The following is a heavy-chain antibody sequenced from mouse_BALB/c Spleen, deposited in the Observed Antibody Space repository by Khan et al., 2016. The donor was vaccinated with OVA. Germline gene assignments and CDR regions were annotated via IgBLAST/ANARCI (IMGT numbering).Heavy chain of an antibody. CDR2: INSNGGST. CDR3: ARMARTIN. Sequence: EGEREEDGGGLVQPGGSLKLSCAASGYTFSSYGMSWVRQTPDKRLELVATINSNGGSTYYTDSVKGRFTISRDNAKNTLYLQMSSLKSEDTAMYYCARMARTINWGQGTTLTVSS. CDR1: GYTFSSYG. J-gene: IGHJ2*01. V-gene: IGHV5-6-3*01.